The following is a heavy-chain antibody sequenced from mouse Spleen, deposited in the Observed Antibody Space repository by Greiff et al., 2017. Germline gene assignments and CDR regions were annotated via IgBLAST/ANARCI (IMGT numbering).Heavy chain of an antibody. J-gene: IGHJ4*01. CDR2: IDPSDSYT. CDR1: GYTFTSYW. D-gene: IGHD1-1*01. Sequence: VQLQQPGAELVMPGASVKLSCKASGYTFTSYWMHWVKQRPGQGLEWIGEIDPSDSYTNYNQKFKGKATLTVDKSSSTAYMQLSSLTSEDSAVYYCARALYYYGSSPYAMDYWGHGTSVTVSS. CDR3: ARALYYYGSSPYAMDY. V-gene: IGHV1-69*01.